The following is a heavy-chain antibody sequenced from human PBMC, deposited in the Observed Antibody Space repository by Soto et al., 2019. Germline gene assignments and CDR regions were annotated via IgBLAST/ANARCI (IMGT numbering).Heavy chain of an antibody. V-gene: IGHV3-23*01. CDR2: ISGSGGST. CDR3: AKDPLTYYYDSSGYYWDY. Sequence: GGSLRLSCAASGLTFSSYAMSWVRPAPGKGLEWVSAISGSGGSTYYADSVKGRFTISRDNSKNTLYLQMNSLRAEDTAVYYCAKDPLTYYYDSSGYYWDYWGQGTLVTVSS. D-gene: IGHD3-22*01. CDR1: GLTFSSYA. J-gene: IGHJ4*02.